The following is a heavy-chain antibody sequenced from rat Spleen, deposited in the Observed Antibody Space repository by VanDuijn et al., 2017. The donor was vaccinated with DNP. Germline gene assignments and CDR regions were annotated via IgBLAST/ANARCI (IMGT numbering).Heavy chain of an antibody. CDR3: ARSRLPGYYPFAC. V-gene: IGHV5-25*01. Sequence: EVQLVESGGGLVQPGRSLKLSCAASGFTFSNYYMAWVRQAPKKGLEWVATISTSGSRASYPDSVKGRFTISRDDAKSSLYLQMNSLKSEDTATYYCARSRLPGYYPFACWGQGTLVTVSS. CDR1: GFTFSNYY. CDR2: ISTSGSRA. D-gene: IGHD1-4*01. J-gene: IGHJ3*01.